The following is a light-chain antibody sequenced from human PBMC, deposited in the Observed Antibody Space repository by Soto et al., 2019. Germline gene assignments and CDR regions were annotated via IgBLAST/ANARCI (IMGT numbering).Light chain of an antibody. Sequence: DIQMTQSPSTLSASVGDTVTVTCRASQSVSGWLAWYQQKPGEAPKLLIYKASTLKSGVPSRFSGSGSGTDFTLTISSLQPDDFATYYCQQFAISTTFGQGTKVDIK. CDR2: KAS. J-gene: IGKJ1*01. V-gene: IGKV1-5*03. CDR1: QSVSGW. CDR3: QQFAISTT.